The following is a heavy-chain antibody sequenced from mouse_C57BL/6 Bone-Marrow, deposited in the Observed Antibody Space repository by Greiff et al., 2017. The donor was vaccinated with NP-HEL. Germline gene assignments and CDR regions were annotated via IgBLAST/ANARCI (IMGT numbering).Heavy chain of an antibody. CDR3: TTWGVPDY. CDR2: IDPENGDT. CDR1: GFNIKDDY. Sequence: VQLQQSGAELVRPGASVKLSCTASGFNIKDDYMHWVKQRPEQGLEWIGWIDPENGDTEYASKFQGKATITADTSSNTAYLQLSSLTSEDTAVYYCTTWGVPDYWGQGTTLTVSS. V-gene: IGHV14-4*01. D-gene: IGHD5-1*01. J-gene: IGHJ2*01.